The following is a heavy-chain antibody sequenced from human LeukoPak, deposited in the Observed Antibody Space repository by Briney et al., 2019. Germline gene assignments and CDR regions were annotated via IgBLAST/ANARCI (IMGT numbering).Heavy chain of an antibody. J-gene: IGHJ4*02. Sequence: SETLSLTCTVSGGSISSHYWSWIRQPPGKGLEWIGYIYCSGSTNYNPSLKSRVTISVDTSKNRFSLKLSSVSAADTAVYYCASALWFGELSNWGQGTLVTVSS. D-gene: IGHD3-10*01. CDR1: GGSISSHY. CDR3: ASALWFGELSN. V-gene: IGHV4-59*11. CDR2: IYCSGST.